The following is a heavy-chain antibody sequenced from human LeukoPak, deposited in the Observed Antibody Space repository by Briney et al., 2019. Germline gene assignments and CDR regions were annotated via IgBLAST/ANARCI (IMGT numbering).Heavy chain of an antibody. Sequence: SETLSLTCTVSGGSISSGGYYWSWIRQHPGKGLEWIGYIYYSGSTYYNPSLKSRVTISVDTSKNQFSLKLSSVTAADTAVYYCAKAYHDSGCLIDYWGQGTLVTVSS. CDR1: GGSISSGGYY. CDR3: AKAYHDSGCLIDY. J-gene: IGHJ4*02. D-gene: IGHD6-19*01. CDR2: IYYSGST. V-gene: IGHV4-31*03.